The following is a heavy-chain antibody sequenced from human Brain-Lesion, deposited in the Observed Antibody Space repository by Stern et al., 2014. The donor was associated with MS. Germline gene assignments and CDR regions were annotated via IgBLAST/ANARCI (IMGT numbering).Heavy chain of an antibody. V-gene: IGHV3-33*06. CDR3: AKDKKDSSGWNLYFYGMDV. J-gene: IGHJ6*02. Sequence: VQLVQSGGGVVQPGRSLRLSCAVSGFTFSSYGMHWVRQAPGKGLEWVGGIWVDGTKKNYIESVKGRFTISRDNSKNTLSLQMTSLRAEDTAVYYCAKDKKDSSGWNLYFYGMDVWGQGTTVIVSS. D-gene: IGHD6-19*01. CDR1: GFTFSSYG. CDR2: IWVDGTKK.